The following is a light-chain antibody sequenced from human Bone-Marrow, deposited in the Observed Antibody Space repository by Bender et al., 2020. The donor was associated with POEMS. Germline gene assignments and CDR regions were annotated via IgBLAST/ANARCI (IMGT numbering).Light chain of an antibody. Sequence: QSALTQPASVSGSPGQSITISCTGTSSDVGSYDFVSWYQHHPGKAPKLINYQGTKRPSGVSNRFSGSKSGNTASLTISGLQAEDEADYHCCAYAGTSTSVVFGGGTKLTVL. CDR3: CAYAGTSTSVV. CDR1: SSDVGSYDF. J-gene: IGLJ2*01. V-gene: IGLV2-23*01. CDR2: QGT.